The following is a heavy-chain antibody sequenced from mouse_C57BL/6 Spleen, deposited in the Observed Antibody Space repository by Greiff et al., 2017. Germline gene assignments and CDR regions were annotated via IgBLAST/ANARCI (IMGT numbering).Heavy chain of an antibody. CDR1: GFTFSSYT. CDR2: ISGGGGNT. CDR3: ARQRDYYGSNYYAMDY. Sequence: EVKLVESGGGLVKPGGSLKLSCAASGFTFSSYTMSWVRQTPEKRLEWVATISGGGGNTYYPDSGKGRFTISRDNAKNTLYLQMSSLRSEDTALYYCARQRDYYGSNYYAMDYWGQGTSVTVSS. V-gene: IGHV5-9*01. D-gene: IGHD1-1*01. J-gene: IGHJ4*01.